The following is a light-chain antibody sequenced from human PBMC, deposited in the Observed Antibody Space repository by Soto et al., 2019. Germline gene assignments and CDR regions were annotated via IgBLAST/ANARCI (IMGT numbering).Light chain of an antibody. J-gene: IGKJ1*01. CDR2: GAS. CDR1: QSISSSY. Sequence: EIVLTQSPGTLSLSPGKRATLSCRASQSISSSYLAWYQQRPSQAPRLLIYGASSRATGIPDRFSGSGSGTEFTLTISRLEPEDFAVYYCQQYGSSSWTFGQGAKVEIK. CDR3: QQYGSSSWT. V-gene: IGKV3-20*01.